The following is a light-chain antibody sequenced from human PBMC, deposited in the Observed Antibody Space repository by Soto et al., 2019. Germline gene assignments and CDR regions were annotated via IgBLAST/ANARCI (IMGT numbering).Light chain of an antibody. CDR1: SSDVGSYNF. J-gene: IGLJ3*02. CDR3: CSYAGSSTWV. Sequence: QSALTQPASVSGSPGQSITISCTGTSSDVGSYNFVSWYQQHPGKAPKLMIYEGSKRPSGVSNRFSGSKSGNTASLTISGLQPEDEADNYCCSYAGSSTWVFGGGTKLTVL. CDR2: EGS. V-gene: IGLV2-23*01.